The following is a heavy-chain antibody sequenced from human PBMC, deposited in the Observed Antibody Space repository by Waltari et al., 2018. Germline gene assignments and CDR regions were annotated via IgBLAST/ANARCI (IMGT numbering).Heavy chain of an antibody. CDR1: GYAFRCYF. V-gene: IGHV4-34*01. D-gene: IGHD4-17*01. Sequence: QVQLQQWGAGLVKPSETLSLPCAVYGYAFRCYFVIWLRPPPAQALAVIGEISHIGGTNIKPSLKNRVTLSVDTSKQQFSLKVTSMTAADAAVFYCARGPMLDYGDNSGHYYYGLDVWGQGTTVIVSS. CDR3: ARGPMLDYGDNSGHYYYGLDV. CDR2: ISHIGGT. J-gene: IGHJ6*02.